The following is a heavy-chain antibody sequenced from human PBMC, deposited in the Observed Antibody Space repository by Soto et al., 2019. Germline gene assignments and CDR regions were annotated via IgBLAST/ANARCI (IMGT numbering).Heavy chain of an antibody. CDR2: ISSSGSTI. D-gene: IGHD3-22*01. CDR1: GFTFSDYY. V-gene: IGHV3-11*01. Sequence: QVQLVESGGGLVKPGGSLRLSCAASGFTFSDYYMSWIRQAPGKGLEWVSYISSSGSTIYYADSVKGRFTISRDNAKNSLYLQMNSLRAEDTAVYYCARDPQQVYYDSSGYYHYYFDYWGQGTLVTVSS. J-gene: IGHJ4*02. CDR3: ARDPQQVYYDSSGYYHYYFDY.